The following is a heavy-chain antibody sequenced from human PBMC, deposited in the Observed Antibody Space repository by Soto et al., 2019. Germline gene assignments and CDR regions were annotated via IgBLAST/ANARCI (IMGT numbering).Heavy chain of an antibody. D-gene: IGHD6-13*01. J-gene: IGHJ3*02. CDR3: ARVGSSNYYGAFHI. CDR2: IHYNGNT. V-gene: IGHV4-59*01. CDR1: GDSISAYS. Sequence: PSETLSLTCTVSGDSISAYSWSWVRQPPGKGLEWIGNIHYNGNTEYNPSLKSRVTMSVDTSKNQFSLKLISVTAADTAKYYCARVGSSNYYGAFHIWGQGTMVTVSS.